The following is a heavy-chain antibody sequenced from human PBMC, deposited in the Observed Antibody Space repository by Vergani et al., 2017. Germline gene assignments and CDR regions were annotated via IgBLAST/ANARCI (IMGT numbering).Heavy chain of an antibody. V-gene: IGHV4-31*03. D-gene: IGHD2-2*01. CDR1: GGSISSGGYY. CDR2: IYYSGST. CDR3: ARADCSSTSCYLVDY. Sequence: QVQLQESGPGLVKPSQTLSLTCTVSGGSISSGGYYWSWIRQHPGKGLEWIGYIYYSGSTYYNPSLKSRVTISVDTSKNQFSLKLSSVTAADTAVYYCARADCSSTSCYLVDYWGQGTLVTVSS. J-gene: IGHJ4*02.